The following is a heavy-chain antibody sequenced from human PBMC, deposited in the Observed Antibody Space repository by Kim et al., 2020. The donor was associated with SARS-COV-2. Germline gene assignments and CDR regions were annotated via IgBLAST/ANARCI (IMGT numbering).Heavy chain of an antibody. V-gene: IGHV1-8*01. CDR2: INPQSGNT. D-gene: IGHD3-10*02. J-gene: IGHJ6*02. Sequence: ASVKVSCRASGYTFSNYDMNWVRQATGQGLEWMGWINPQSGNTAHAQKFQGRLTMTRDTSISTAYLELNSLRSEDTAVYYCARGRQTVARNLHSVFVRNGLDLWGQGTTVTVSS. CDR1: GYTFSNYD. CDR3: ARGRQTVARNLHSVFVRNGLDL.